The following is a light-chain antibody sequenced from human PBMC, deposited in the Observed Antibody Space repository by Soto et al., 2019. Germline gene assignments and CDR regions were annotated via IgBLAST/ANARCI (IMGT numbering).Light chain of an antibody. V-gene: IGLV2-14*01. J-gene: IGLJ1*01. CDR3: SSYTSSSTLL. CDR1: SSDVGGYEY. Sequence: QSVLTQPPSVSGSAGQSITISCTGTSSDVGGYEYVSWYQQHPGRAPKLMIYEVSNRPSGVYNRFSGSKSGNTASLNISGLQAVDEADYYCSSYTSSSTLLFGTGTKVTVL. CDR2: EVS.